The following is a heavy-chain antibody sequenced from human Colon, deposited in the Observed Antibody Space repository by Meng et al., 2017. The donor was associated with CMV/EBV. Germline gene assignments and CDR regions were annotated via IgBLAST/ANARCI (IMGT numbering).Heavy chain of an antibody. Sequence: PHDSAQGRVRLSRPLSLTCTVSGDSISNYYWSWIRQSPGKGLEWIGYIYSSGSTNYNPSLKSRVTISIDTSKNQFSLKLTSVTAADTAVYYCAKGRARNDYWFNPWGQGTLVTVSS. CDR1: GDSISNYY. D-gene: IGHD4/OR15-4a*01. V-gene: IGHV4-59*01. CDR3: AKGRARNDYWFNP. CDR2: IYSSGST. J-gene: IGHJ5*02.